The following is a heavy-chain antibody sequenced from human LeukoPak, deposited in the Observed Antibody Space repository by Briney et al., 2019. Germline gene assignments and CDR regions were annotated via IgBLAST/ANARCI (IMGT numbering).Heavy chain of an antibody. CDR2: ISSGSSYI. Sequence: GGSLRLSCAASGFTLSRYSMNWVRQAPGRGLEWVSSISSGSSYIYYAGSVKGRFTISRDNAKNSLYLQMNSLRAEDTAVYYCARDKIGGSMAGSNFDYWGQGTLVTVSS. V-gene: IGHV3-21*01. D-gene: IGHD6-19*01. J-gene: IGHJ4*02. CDR1: GFTLSRYS. CDR3: ARDKIGGSMAGSNFDY.